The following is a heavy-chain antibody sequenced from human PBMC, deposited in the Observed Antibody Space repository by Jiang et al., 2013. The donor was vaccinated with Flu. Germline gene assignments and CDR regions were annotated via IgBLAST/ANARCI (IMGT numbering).Heavy chain of an antibody. CDR2: INPSSGGT. Sequence: MHWVRQAPGQGLEWVGRINPSSGGTNYAQNFQGRVTMTRDTSISAAYMELSRLRSDDTAVYYCAREVYDILTGYSQYYFDYWGQGTLVTVSS. J-gene: IGHJ4*02. CDR3: AREVYDILTGYSQYYFDY. V-gene: IGHV1-2*06. D-gene: IGHD3-9*01.